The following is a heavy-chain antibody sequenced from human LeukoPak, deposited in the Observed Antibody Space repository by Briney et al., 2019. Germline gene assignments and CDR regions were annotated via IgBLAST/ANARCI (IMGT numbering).Heavy chain of an antibody. CDR3: AKGLDYSGKYYFDY. D-gene: IGHD4-11*01. CDR1: RFTFSSYA. J-gene: IGHJ4*02. CDR2: ISGSGSST. V-gene: IGHV3-23*01. Sequence: GGSLRLSCAASRFTFSSYAMSWVRQAPGKGLEWVSAISGSGSSTYYADSVKGRFTISRDNSKNTLYLQMNGLRAEDTAVYYCAKGLDYSGKYYFDYWGQGTLVTVSS.